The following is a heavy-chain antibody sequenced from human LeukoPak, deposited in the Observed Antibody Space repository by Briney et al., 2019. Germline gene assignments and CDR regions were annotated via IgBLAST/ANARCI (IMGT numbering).Heavy chain of an antibody. CDR2: INHSGST. CDR3: ARDQWLVPYGMDV. V-gene: IGHV4-34*01. Sequence: SETLSLTCAVYGVSFSGYYWSWIRQPPGKGLEWIGEINHSGSTNYNPSLKSRVTISLDTSKNQFSLKLSSVTAAGTAVYYCARDQWLVPYGMDVWGQGTTVTVSS. CDR1: GVSFSGYY. J-gene: IGHJ6*02. D-gene: IGHD6-19*01.